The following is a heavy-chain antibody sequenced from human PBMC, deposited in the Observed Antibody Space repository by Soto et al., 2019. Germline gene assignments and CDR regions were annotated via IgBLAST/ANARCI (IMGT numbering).Heavy chain of an antibody. CDR3: AKKVNSGPGSQYFDY. CDR2: FRSSGDDGTT. V-gene: IGHV3-23*01. J-gene: IGHJ4*02. CDR1: GFTFSSYS. D-gene: IGHD3-10*01. Sequence: PVGSLRLSCVASGFTFSSYSMGWVRQAPGKGLEWVSGFRSSGDDGTTYYADSVKGRFTISRDNSKNTLFLQMNSLRAEDTAIYYCAKKVNSGPGSQYFDYWGQGTLVTVSS.